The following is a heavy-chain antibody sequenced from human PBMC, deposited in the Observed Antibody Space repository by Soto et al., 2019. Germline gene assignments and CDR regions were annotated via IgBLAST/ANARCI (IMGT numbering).Heavy chain of an antibody. Sequence: PVGSLRLSCAASGFTFSSYGMHWVRQAPGKGLEWVAVIWYDGSNKYYADSVKGRFTISRDNSKNTLYLQMNSLRAEDTAVYYCARDIITGTTGSVGTDYYYGMDVWGQGTTVTVSS. CDR3: ARDIITGTTGSVGTDYYYGMDV. D-gene: IGHD1-7*01. CDR2: IWYDGSNK. J-gene: IGHJ6*02. CDR1: GFTFSSYG. V-gene: IGHV3-33*01.